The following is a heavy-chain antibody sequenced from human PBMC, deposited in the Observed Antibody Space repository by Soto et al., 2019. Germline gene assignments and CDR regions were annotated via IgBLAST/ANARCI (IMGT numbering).Heavy chain of an antibody. V-gene: IGHV4-30-4*01. J-gene: IGHJ6*02. CDR1: GGSINSYY. CDR2: IFYSGTT. D-gene: IGHD1-1*01. CDR3: ARDLWVEPELYYYGMDV. Sequence: SETLSLTCSVSGGSINSYYWSWIRQTPGKGLEWIGHIFYSGTTYYNPSLKSRLTISVDTSKNHFSLRLTSVTAADTAVYYCARDLWVEPELYYYGMDVWGQGTTVTVSS.